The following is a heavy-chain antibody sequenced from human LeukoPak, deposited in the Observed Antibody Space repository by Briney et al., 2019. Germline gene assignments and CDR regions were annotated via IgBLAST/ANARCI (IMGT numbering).Heavy chain of an antibody. CDR3: ARGLPVFGVPYGAFDI. J-gene: IGHJ3*02. CDR2: IYYSGST. CDR1: VGSISSYY. Sequence: PSETLSLTCTVSVGSISSYYWSWIRQPPGKGLEWIGYIYYSGSTNYNPSLKSRVTISVDTSKNQFSLKLSSVTAADTAVYYCARGLPVFGVPYGAFDIWGQGTMVTVSS. D-gene: IGHD3-3*01. V-gene: IGHV4-59*01.